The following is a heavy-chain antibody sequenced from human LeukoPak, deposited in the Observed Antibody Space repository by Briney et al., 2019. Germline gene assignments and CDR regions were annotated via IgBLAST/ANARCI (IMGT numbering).Heavy chain of an antibody. J-gene: IGHJ5*02. D-gene: IGHD1-26*01. CDR3: ARDPIMGVGATMGNWFDP. CDR1: GYTFTSYG. Sequence: ASVKVSCKASGYTFTSYGISWVRQAPGQGLEWMGWISAYNGNTNYAQKLQGRVTMTTDTSTSTAYMELRSLRSDDTAVYYCARDPIMGVGATMGNWFDPWGQGTLVTVSS. CDR2: ISAYNGNT. V-gene: IGHV1-18*01.